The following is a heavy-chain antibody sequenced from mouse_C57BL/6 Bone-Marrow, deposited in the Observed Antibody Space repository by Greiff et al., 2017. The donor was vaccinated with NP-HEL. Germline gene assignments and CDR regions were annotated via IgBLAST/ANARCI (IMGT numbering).Heavy chain of an antibody. CDR1: GYTFTSYG. D-gene: IGHD1-1*01. CDR2: IYPRSGNT. Sequence: QVQLQQSGAELARPGASVKLSCKASGYTFTSYGISWVKQRTGQGLEWIGEIYPRSGNTYYNEKVKGKATLTADKYSSTAYMELRSLTSEDSAVYVCARFSSSWFAYWGQGTLVTVSA. CDR3: ARFSSSWFAY. V-gene: IGHV1-81*01. J-gene: IGHJ3*01.